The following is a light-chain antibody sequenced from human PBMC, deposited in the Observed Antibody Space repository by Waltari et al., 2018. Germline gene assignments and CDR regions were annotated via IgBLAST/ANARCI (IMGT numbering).Light chain of an antibody. Sequence: SSELTHDPAVSVALGQTVRITCQGASLRPYYVSWFHQKPGQAPALVINGKNNRPSGIQDRFSASSSGSTASLTIIGAQAEDEADYYCHSRDSSGNVLIGGGTKLTVV. CDR2: GKN. CDR3: HSRDSSGNVL. CDR1: SLRPYY. V-gene: IGLV3-19*01. J-gene: IGLJ2*01.